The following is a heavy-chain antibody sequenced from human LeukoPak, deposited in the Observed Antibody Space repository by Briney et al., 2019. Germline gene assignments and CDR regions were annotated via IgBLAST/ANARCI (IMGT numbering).Heavy chain of an antibody. CDR3: TTVLNSYGYVY. CDR1: GLTFSDHY. D-gene: IGHD5-18*01. V-gene: IGHV3-15*01. J-gene: IGHJ4*02. Sequence: GGSLRLSCAASGLTFSDHYMGWVRQAPGKGLDWVGRIKSKTDGGTTDYAAPVKGRFTISRDDSKNTLYLQMNSLKTEDTAVYYCTTVLNSYGYVYWGQGTLVTVSS. CDR2: IKSKTDGGTT.